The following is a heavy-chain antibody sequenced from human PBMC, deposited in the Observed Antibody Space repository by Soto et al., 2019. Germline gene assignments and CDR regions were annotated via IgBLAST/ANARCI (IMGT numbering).Heavy chain of an antibody. J-gene: IGHJ5*02. Sequence: QMQLVQSGAEVKKPGASVKVSCKASGYTFTSYYIHWVRQRQAPGQGLEWLGIINPSGGTTTYAQRFQGRVTMTRDTSTNTVYMELRSLRSEDTVVYYCARGAAVAGGNNCFDPWGQGTLVTVSS. CDR2: INPSGGTT. D-gene: IGHD6-19*01. CDR1: GYTFTSYY. CDR3: ARGAAVAGGNNCFDP. V-gene: IGHV1-46*01.